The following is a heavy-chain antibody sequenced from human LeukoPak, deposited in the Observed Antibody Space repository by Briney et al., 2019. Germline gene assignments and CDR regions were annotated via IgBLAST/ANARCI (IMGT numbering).Heavy chain of an antibody. D-gene: IGHD5-12*01. V-gene: IGHV3-66*01. J-gene: IGHJ4*02. CDR1: GFTLSSND. CDR2: IYSGGST. CDR3: ARDSGYISDY. Sequence: GGSLRLSCAASGFTLSSNDMSWVRQAPGKGLEWVSVIYSGGSTYYADSVKGRFTISRDNSKNTLHLQMNSLRAEDTAVYYCARDSGYISDYWGQGTLVTVSS.